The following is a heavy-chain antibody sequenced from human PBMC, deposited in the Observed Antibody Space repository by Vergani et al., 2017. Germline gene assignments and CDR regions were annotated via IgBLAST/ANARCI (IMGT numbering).Heavy chain of an antibody. V-gene: IGHV4-38-2*02. D-gene: IGHD4-23*01. J-gene: IGHJ5*02. CDR1: GYSISGGYY. Sequence: QVQLQESGPGVVRPSGTLSLKCSVSGYSISGGYYWAWLRQTPGEGLEWIGQIYHSGVTHYNPSFKSRVTMSVAASKNQFSLELDSVTAADTANYYCAKTPPANDAPAWFAPWGRGIRVTVSS. CDR2: IYHSGVT. CDR3: AKTPPANDAPAWFAP.